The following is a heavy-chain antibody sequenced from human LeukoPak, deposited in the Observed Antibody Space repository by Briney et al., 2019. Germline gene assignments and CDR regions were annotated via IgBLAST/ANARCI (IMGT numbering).Heavy chain of an antibody. CDR1: GFTFSSYA. D-gene: IGHD7-27*01. V-gene: IGHV3-23*01. CDR3: AKDWSANWGSYYFDY. CDR2: ISGSGGST. Sequence: GGSLRLSCAASGFTFSSYAMSWVRQASGKGWGWGSAISGSGGSTYYADSVKGRFTISRDNSKNTLYLQMNSLRAEDTAVYYCAKDWSANWGSYYFDYWGQGTLVTVSS. J-gene: IGHJ4*02.